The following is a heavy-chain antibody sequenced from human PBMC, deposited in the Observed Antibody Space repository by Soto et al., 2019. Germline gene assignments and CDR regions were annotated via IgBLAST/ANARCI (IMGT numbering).Heavy chain of an antibody. CDR2: INHSGST. CDR1: GGSFRAYY. V-gene: IGHV4-34*01. CDR3: PTPTRHSFIAAPGSSRSFAQ. D-gene: IGHD1-26*01. Sequence: PSETLSLTCAVYGGSFRAYYWSWIREPPGKGLEWIGEINHSGSTNYNPSLKSRVTISVDTSKNQFSLKLSSVTAADTAVYYCPTPTRHSFIAAPGSSRSFAQWGQ. J-gene: IGHJ4*02.